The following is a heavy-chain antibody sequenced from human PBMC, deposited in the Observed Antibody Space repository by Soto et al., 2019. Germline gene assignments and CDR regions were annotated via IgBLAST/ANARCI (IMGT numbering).Heavy chain of an antibody. CDR2: VNTGGDAT. CDR1: GFTFSSYA. V-gene: IGHV3-23*01. Sequence: EVQLLESEGGLVQPGGSLRLSCAASGFTFSSYAMTWVRQASGKGLEWVSTVNTGGDATYYADSLKGRFTISRDNAKNSLYLQMNSLRDEDTAVYYCARVGYSSPFDYWGQGTLLTVSS. J-gene: IGHJ4*02. CDR3: ARVGYSSPFDY. D-gene: IGHD5-18*01.